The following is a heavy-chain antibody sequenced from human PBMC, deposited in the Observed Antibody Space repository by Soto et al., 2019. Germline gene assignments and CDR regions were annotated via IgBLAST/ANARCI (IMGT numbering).Heavy chain of an antibody. Sequence: EVQLLESGGGLVQPGGSLTLSCAASGFRFRDYTMSWVRQAPGKVLESISVILSNYNTYYTDPVRGRFTISRDSSKNMLYLEMNSLRAEDTAVYYCARRVNGYFDYWGQGALVTVSS. CDR2: ILSNYNT. V-gene: IGHV3-23*05. J-gene: IGHJ4*02. CDR1: GFRFRDYT. CDR3: ARRVNGYFDY. D-gene: IGHD2-8*01.